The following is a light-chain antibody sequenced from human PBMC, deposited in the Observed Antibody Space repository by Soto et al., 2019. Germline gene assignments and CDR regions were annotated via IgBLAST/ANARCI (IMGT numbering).Light chain of an antibody. CDR2: EAS. CDR1: QSVSSY. Sequence: EIVLTQSPATLSLSPGERATLSCRASQSVSSYLAWYQQKPGQAPRLLMYEASNRATGIPARFSGSGSGTDFTLTISSLEPEDSAVYYCQQRHMWPITFGQGTRLEIK. V-gene: IGKV3-11*01. J-gene: IGKJ5*01. CDR3: QQRHMWPIT.